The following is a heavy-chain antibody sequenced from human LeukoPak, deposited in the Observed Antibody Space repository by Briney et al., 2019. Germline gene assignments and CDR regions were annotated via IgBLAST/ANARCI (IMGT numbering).Heavy chain of an antibody. D-gene: IGHD6-6*01. CDR2: IYYSGST. V-gene: IGHV4-39*07. CDR3: ARARYSSSSYYYDMDV. CDR1: GGSISSSIYY. J-gene: IGHJ6*02. Sequence: PSETLSLTCTVSGGSISSSIYYWGWIRQPPGKGLEWIGSIYYSGSTYYNPSLKSRVTISVDTSKNHFSLNLTSVTAADTAVYYCARARYSSSSYYYDMDVWGQGTTVTVSS.